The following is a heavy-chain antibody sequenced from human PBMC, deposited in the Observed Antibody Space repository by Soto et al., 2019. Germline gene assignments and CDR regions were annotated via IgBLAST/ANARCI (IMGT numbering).Heavy chain of an antibody. V-gene: IGHV1-8*01. Sequence: QVQLVQSGAEVKKPGASVKVSCKASGYTFTSYDINWVRQATGQGLEWMGWMNPNSGNTGYAQKFQGRVTMTRNTSISTAYMELSSLRSEDTAVYYCARGPERTTSGSHYYYYMDVWGKGTTVTVSS. CDR3: ARGPERTTSGSHYYYYMDV. J-gene: IGHJ6*03. D-gene: IGHD4-17*01. CDR1: GYTFTSYD. CDR2: MNPNSGNT.